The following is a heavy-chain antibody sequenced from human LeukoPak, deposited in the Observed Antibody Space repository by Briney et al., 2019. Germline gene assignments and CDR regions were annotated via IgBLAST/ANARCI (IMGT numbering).Heavy chain of an antibody. D-gene: IGHD4-17*01. CDR3: ANPLDYGDYSIPGASRGY. J-gene: IGHJ4*02. CDR2: IRYDGSNK. Sequence: PGGSLRLSCAASGFTFSSYGMHWVRQAPGKGLEWVAFIRYDGSNKYYADSVKGRFTISRDNSKNTLYLQMNSLRAEDTAVYYCANPLDYGDYSIPGASRGYWGQGTLVTVSS. V-gene: IGHV3-30*02. CDR1: GFTFSSYG.